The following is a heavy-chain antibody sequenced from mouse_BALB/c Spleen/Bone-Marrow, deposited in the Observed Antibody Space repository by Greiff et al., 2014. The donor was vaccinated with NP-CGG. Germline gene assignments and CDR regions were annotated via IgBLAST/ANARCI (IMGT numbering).Heavy chain of an antibody. D-gene: IGHD1-1*01. CDR3: ARESLYGSNYY. Sequence: VQLVESGAELAGPGASVKMSCKATGYTFTSYTMHWVKQRPGQGLEWIGYINPSSGYTNYNQKFKDKATLTADKSSSTAYMQLSSLTSEDSAVYYCARESLYGSNYYWGQGTTLPVSS. CDR1: GYTFTSYT. CDR2: INPSSGYT. J-gene: IGHJ2*01. V-gene: IGHV1-4*01.